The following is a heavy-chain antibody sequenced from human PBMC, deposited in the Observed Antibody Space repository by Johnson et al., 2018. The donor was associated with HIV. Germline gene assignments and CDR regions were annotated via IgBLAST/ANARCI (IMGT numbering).Heavy chain of an antibody. D-gene: IGHD6-13*01. CDR3: ARVGYSSSWYLGAFDI. Sequence: VQLVESGGGVVRPGGSLRLSCAASGFTFDDYGMSWVRQAPGKGLEWVSGIHWNGGSTGYADSVKGRFTISRDNSKNTLYLQMNSLRTEDTAVYYCARVGYSSSWYLGAFDIWGHGTVVPVSS. CDR2: IHWNGGST. CDR1: GFTFDDYG. V-gene: IGHV3-20*04. J-gene: IGHJ3*02.